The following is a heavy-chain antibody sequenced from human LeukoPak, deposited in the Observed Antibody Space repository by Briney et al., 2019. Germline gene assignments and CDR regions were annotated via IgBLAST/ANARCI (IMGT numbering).Heavy chain of an antibody. Sequence: GSLRLSCAASGFTVSSNYMSWVRQAPGKGLEWVSVIYSGGSTYYADSVKGRFTISRDNSKNTLYLQMNSLRAEDTAVYYCARAETKERGYSYGYGYWGQGTLVTVSS. CDR1: GFTVSSNY. V-gene: IGHV3-66*01. D-gene: IGHD5-18*01. CDR2: IYSGGST. J-gene: IGHJ4*02. CDR3: ARAETKERGYSYGYGY.